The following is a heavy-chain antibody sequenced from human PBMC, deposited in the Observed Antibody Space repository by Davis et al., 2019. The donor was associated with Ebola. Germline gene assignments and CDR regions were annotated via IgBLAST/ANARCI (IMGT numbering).Heavy chain of an antibody. V-gene: IGHV4-34*01. D-gene: IGHD3-3*01. CDR2: INHSGST. Sequence: MPSETLSLTCAVYGGSFSGYYWSWIRQPPGKGLEWIGEINHSGSTNYNPSLKSRVTISVDTSKNQFSLKLSSVTAADTAVYYCARGLYDFWSGYFDYWGQGTLVTVSS. CDR3: ARGLYDFWSGYFDY. J-gene: IGHJ4*02. CDR1: GGSFSGYY.